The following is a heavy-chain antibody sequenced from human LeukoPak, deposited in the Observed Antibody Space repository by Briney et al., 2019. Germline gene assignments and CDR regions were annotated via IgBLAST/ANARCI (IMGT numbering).Heavy chain of an antibody. CDR2: ISYDGSNE. CDR3: AKEFNRGLPDY. D-gene: IGHD2-21*01. Sequence: PGGSLRLSCAASGFTFSTYGMHWVRQAPGKGLEWVAVISYDGSNEYYADSVKGRFTISRVNSKNTLYPQMSSLRAEDTAVYYCAKEFNRGLPDYWGQGTLVTVPS. J-gene: IGHJ4*02. CDR1: GFTFSTYG. V-gene: IGHV3-30*18.